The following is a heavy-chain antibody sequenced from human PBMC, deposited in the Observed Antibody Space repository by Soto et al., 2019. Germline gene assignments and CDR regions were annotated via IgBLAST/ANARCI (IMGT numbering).Heavy chain of an antibody. D-gene: IGHD2-21*01. CDR2: IYYSGST. Sequence: QVQLQESGPGLVKPSETLSLTCTVSGGSISSYYWSWIRQPPGKGLEWIGYIYYSGSTNYNPSLXGRATIXXDTSKYQFPLKLSSVAAADTAVYYCARRWGGHLDYWGQGTLVTVSS. V-gene: IGHV4-59*01. CDR3: ARRWGGHLDY. J-gene: IGHJ4*02. CDR1: GGSISSYY.